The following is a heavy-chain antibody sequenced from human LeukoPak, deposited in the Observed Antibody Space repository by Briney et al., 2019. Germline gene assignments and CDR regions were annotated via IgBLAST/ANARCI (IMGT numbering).Heavy chain of an antibody. CDR3: YIPYYDTSAYKGY. D-gene: IGHD3-22*01. CDR2: ISSSSSPI. J-gene: IGHJ4*02. Sequence: GGSLRLSCAASGFTFSSYNMNWVRQAPGKGLEWVSYISSSSSPIFYADSVKGRFTISRDNSKNTLYLQMNSLRAEDTAVYYCYIPYYDTSAYKGYWGQGTLVTVSS. V-gene: IGHV3-48*01. CDR1: GFTFSSYN.